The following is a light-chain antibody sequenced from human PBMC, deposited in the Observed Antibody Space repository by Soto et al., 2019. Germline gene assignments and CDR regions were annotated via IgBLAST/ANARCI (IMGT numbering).Light chain of an antibody. V-gene: IGKV3-15*01. CDR3: QQYDNWRLS. Sequence: EVVMTQSPATLSVSPGERATLSCRASESVGSNLAWYQQKPGQAPRLLMYGASTRASGIPARFSGSESGTEFTLTISSLQSEDFAVYYCQQYDNWRLSFGGGTKVDIK. CDR1: ESVGSN. J-gene: IGKJ4*01. CDR2: GAS.